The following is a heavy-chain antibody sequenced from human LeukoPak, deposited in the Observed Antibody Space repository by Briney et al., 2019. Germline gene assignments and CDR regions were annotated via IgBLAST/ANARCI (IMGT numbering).Heavy chain of an antibody. CDR2: IYPGDSDP. D-gene: IGHD5-18*01. CDR1: GYSFTSFW. J-gene: IGHJ4*02. V-gene: IGHV5-51*01. CDR3: ARRVNTAMVVDY. Sequence: GESLKIFRKGSGYSFTSFWIGWVRQMPGKGLEWMGTIYPGDSDPRYSPSFQGQVTISAAKAISTAYLQWSCLKASDTAMYYCARRVNTAMVVDYWGQGTLVTVSS.